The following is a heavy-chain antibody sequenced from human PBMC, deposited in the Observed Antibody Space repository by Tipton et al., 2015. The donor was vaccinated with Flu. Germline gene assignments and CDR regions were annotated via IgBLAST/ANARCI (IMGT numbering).Heavy chain of an antibody. J-gene: IGHJ3*02. D-gene: IGHD3-16*01. Sequence: TLSLTCTVSGGSISSYYWSWIRQHPGKGLEWIGYIYYSGSTYYNPSLKSRVTISVDTSKNQFSLKLSSVTAADTAVYYCARGIADFGDAFDIWGQGTMVTVSS. CDR3: ARGIADFGDAFDI. CDR1: GGSISSYY. V-gene: IGHV4-59*06. CDR2: IYYSGST.